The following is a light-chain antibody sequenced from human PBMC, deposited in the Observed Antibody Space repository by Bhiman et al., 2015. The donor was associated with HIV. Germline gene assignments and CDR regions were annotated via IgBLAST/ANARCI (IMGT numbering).Light chain of an antibody. CDR2: EVT. V-gene: IGLV2-14*02. Sequence: QSALTQPASVSGSPGQSITISCTGTSSDVGSYNLVSWYQQHPGKAPKLMIYEVTKRPSGVSTRFSGSKSGNTASLTISGLQADDEADYYCSSYTTSSTWVFGGGTNLTVL. J-gene: IGLJ3*02. CDR3: SSYTTSSTWV. CDR1: SSDVGSYNL.